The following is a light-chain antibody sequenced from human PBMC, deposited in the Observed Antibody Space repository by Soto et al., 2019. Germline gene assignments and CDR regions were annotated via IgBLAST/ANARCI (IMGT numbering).Light chain of an antibody. J-gene: IGKJ1*01. CDR2: AAS. CDR3: QQYYSYPPG. Sequence: AIRMTQSPSSFSASTGDRVTITCRASQGISSYLAWYQQKPGKAPKLLIYAASTLQSGVPSRFSDSGSGTDFTLTISCLQSEDFATYCCQQYYSYPPGFGQGTKVEIK. V-gene: IGKV1-8*01. CDR1: QGISSY.